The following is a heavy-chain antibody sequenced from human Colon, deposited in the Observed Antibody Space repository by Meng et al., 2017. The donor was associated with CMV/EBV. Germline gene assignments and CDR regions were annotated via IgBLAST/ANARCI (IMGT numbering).Heavy chain of an antibody. J-gene: IGHJ4*02. D-gene: IGHD1/OR15-1a*01. CDR3: ARVTTYSDY. CDR1: GFTFSSHW. Sequence: LRLSCAASGFTFSSHWMHWVRQDPGKGLECVSRISSDGSRTIYADSVKGRFTISRDNAKNTLYLQMNSLRAEDTAVYYCARVTTYSDYWGQGTLVTVSS. V-gene: IGHV3-74*01. CDR2: ISSDGSRT.